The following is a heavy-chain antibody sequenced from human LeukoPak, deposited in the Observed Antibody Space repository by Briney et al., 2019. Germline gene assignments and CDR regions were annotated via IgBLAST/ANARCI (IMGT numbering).Heavy chain of an antibody. D-gene: IGHD4-23*01. Sequence: GESLKISCAASGFTFTRYDMHWVRQAPDKGLEWVAVVSNDETNKDYGNSVKGRFTIARDNSKNTLYLQMNSLRVEDTAVYYCVLGHYGGLFDNWGQGALVTVSS. V-gene: IGHV3-30*04. J-gene: IGHJ4*02. CDR3: VLGHYGGLFDN. CDR2: VSNDETNK. CDR1: GFTFTRYD.